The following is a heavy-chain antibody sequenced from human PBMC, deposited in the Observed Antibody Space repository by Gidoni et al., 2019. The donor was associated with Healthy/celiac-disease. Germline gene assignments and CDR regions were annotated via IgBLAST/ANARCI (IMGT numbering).Heavy chain of an antibody. D-gene: IGHD6-13*01. J-gene: IGHJ4*02. CDR3: ARDLMAAAGTLDY. CDR2: ISYDGSNK. V-gene: IGHV3-30-3*01. Sequence: QVQLVESGGGVVQPGRSLRLSCAASGFTFSSYAMHWVRQAPGKGLEWVAVISYDGSNKYYADSVKGRFTISRDNSKNTLYLQMNSLRAEDTAVYYCARDLMAAAGTLDYWGQGTLVTVSS. CDR1: GFTFSSYA.